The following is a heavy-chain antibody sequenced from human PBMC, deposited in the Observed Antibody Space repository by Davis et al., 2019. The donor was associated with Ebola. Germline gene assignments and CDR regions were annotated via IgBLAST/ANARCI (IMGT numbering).Heavy chain of an antibody. Sequence: GESLKISCKGSGYSFTSYWIGWVRQMPGKGLEWMGIIYPGDSDTRYSPSFQGQVTISADKSISTAYLQWSSLKASDTAMYYCARRIMITFGGVIAYYFDYWGQGTLVTVSS. D-gene: IGHD3-16*02. CDR3: ARRIMITFGGVIAYYFDY. J-gene: IGHJ4*02. V-gene: IGHV5-51*01. CDR2: IYPGDSDT. CDR1: GYSFTSYW.